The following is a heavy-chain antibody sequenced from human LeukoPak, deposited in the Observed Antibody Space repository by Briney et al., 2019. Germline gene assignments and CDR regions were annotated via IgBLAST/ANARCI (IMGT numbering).Heavy chain of an antibody. CDR3: ARSKYYDFWSGPYPIYYYYYYMDV. J-gene: IGHJ6*03. D-gene: IGHD3-3*01. Sequence: ASVKVSCKASGGTFSSYAISWVRQAPGQGLEWMGGIIPIFGTANYAQEFQGRVTITTDESTSTAYMELSSLRSEDTAVYYCARSKYYDFWSGPYPIYYYYYYMDVWGKGTTVTVSS. CDR1: GGTFSSYA. CDR2: IIPIFGTA. V-gene: IGHV1-69*05.